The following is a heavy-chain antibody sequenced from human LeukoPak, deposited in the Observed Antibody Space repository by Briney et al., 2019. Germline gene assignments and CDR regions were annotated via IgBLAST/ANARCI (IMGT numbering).Heavy chain of an antibody. CDR2: IDPSDSYT. Sequence: KDGESLKISCKGSGYSFTSYWISWVRQMPGKGLEWMGRIDPSDSYTNYSPSFQGHVTISADKSISAAYLQWSSLKASDPAMYYCARHSSRYSGYDLNDAFDIWGQGTMVTVSS. J-gene: IGHJ3*02. CDR1: GYSFTSYW. CDR3: ARHSSRYSGYDLNDAFDI. V-gene: IGHV5-10-1*01. D-gene: IGHD5-12*01.